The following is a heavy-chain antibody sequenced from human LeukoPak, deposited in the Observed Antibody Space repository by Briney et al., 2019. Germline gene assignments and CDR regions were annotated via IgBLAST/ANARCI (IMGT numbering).Heavy chain of an antibody. D-gene: IGHD6-13*01. V-gene: IGHV4-4*07. CDR1: GGSIVSHY. Sequence: SETLSLTCTVSGGSIVSHYWNWIRQPAGRGLEWIGRFYASGTTNTSPSLKSRVTMSVDTSKNQFSPKLSSVTAADTAVYYCAKDSSTWGNLAGHFDSWGQGTLVTVSS. CDR2: FYASGTT. J-gene: IGHJ4*02. CDR3: AKDSSTWGNLAGHFDS.